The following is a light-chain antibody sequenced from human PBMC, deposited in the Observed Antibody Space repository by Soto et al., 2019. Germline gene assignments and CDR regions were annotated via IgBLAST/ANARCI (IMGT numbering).Light chain of an antibody. CDR1: QSVSSSY. CDR2: GAS. Sequence: EIVLTQSPGTLSLSPGERATLSCRASQSVSSSYLAWYQQKPGQAHRLLIYGASSRATGIPDRFSGSGSGTDFTLSISRLEPEDFAVYYCQQYGSSFGQGTKLEIK. CDR3: QQYGSS. V-gene: IGKV3-20*01. J-gene: IGKJ2*01.